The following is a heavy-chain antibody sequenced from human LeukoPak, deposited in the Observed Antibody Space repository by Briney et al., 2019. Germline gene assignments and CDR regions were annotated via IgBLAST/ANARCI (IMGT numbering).Heavy chain of an antibody. Sequence: SETLSLTCAVCGWTFSDYYWSWIRQPPGKGLEWIGQINHSGSTNYNPSLKSRVTISADTSKNQFSLKLSSVTAADTAVYYCASRGYCSSTSCPNWFDPWGQGTLVTVSS. D-gene: IGHD2-2*01. J-gene: IGHJ5*02. CDR2: INHSGST. V-gene: IGHV4-34*01. CDR1: GWTFSDYY. CDR3: ASRGYCSSTSCPNWFDP.